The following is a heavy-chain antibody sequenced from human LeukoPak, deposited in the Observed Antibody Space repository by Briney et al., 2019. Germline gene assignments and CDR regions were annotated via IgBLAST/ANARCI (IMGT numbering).Heavy chain of an antibody. CDR1: GFTFSSYG. CDR3: VRGGESTWS. V-gene: IGHV3-33*01. CDR2: IWYDGSNK. Sequence: GGSLRLSCAASGFTFSSYGMHWVRQAPGKGLEWVAVIWYDGSNKYYGDSVKGRFTISRDNSKNTLYLQMNSLRAEDTAVYYCVRGGESTWSWGQGTLVTVSS. J-gene: IGHJ5*02. D-gene: IGHD2-15*01.